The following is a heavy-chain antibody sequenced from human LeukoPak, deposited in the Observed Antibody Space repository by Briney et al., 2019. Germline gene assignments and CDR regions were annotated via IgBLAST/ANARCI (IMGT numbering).Heavy chain of an antibody. CDR1: GFIFSNYW. CDR2: INSDGSYT. J-gene: IGHJ5*02. Sequence: AGGSLRLSCVASGFIFSNYWMCWGRHAPGKGLVWVSRINSDGSYTDYADSAKGRFTISRDNAKDTLYLQINSLRADDTAVYYCARADNWQSGGAWGQGTLVTVSS. V-gene: IGHV3-74*01. D-gene: IGHD1-1*01. CDR3: ARADNWQSGGA.